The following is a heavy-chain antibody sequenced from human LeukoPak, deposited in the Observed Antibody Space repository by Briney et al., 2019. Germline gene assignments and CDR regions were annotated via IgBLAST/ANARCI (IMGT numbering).Heavy chain of an antibody. CDR1: GGSISSYY. CDR3: ARVVVVVPAALLTYYYYMDV. D-gene: IGHD2-2*01. CDR2: IYYSGST. V-gene: IGHV4-59*01. Sequence: PSETLSLTCTVSGGSISSYYWSWIRQPPGKGLEWIGYIYYSGSTNYNPSLKSRVTISVDTSKNQFSLKLSSVTAADTAVYYCARVVVVVPAALLTYYYYMDVWGKGTTVTVSS. J-gene: IGHJ6*03.